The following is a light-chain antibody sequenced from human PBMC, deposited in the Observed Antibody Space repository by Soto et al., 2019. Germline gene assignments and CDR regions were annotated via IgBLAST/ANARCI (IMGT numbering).Light chain of an antibody. Sequence: QSALTQPTSVSGSPGQSITISCTGTSSDVGSYDFVSWFQQHPGKAPKLLIYEVTNRPSGISYRFSGSKSGNTASLTISGLQAEVEADYYCSSFTTTNTWVFGGGTKLTVL. CDR1: SSDVGSYDF. CDR2: EVT. CDR3: SSFTTTNTWV. V-gene: IGLV2-14*01. J-gene: IGLJ3*02.